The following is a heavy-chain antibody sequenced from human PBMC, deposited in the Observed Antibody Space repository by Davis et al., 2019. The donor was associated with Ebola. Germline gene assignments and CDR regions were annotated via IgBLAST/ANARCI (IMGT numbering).Heavy chain of an antibody. CDR2: IYYSGST. V-gene: IGHV4-31*03. J-gene: IGHJ5*02. CDR1: GGSISSGGYY. Sequence: SETLSLTCTVSGGSISSGGYYWSWIRQHPGKGLEWIGYIYYSGSTYYNPSLKSRVTISVDTSKNQFSLKLSSVTAADTAVYYCARDVRSRGYCSSTSCYHNWFDPWGQGTLVTVSS. CDR3: ARDVRSRGYCSSTSCYHNWFDP. D-gene: IGHD2-2*01.